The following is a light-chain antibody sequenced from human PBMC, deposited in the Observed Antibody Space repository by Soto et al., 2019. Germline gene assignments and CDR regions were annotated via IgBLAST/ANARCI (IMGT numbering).Light chain of an antibody. J-gene: IGLJ2*01. CDR1: SSDVGGYNY. Sequence: QSALTQPASVSGSPGQSITISCTGTSSDVGGYNYVSWYQQHPGKAPKLMIYEVSNRPSGVSNRFSGSKSGNTASLTISGLQAEDEADHYCSSYTSSSTPQVVFGGGTKLTVL. V-gene: IGLV2-14*01. CDR2: EVS. CDR3: SSYTSSSTPQVV.